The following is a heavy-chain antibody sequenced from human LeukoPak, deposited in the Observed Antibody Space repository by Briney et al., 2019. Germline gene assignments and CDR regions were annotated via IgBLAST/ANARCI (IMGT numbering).Heavy chain of an antibody. CDR2: ISYDGTNK. Sequence: GGSLRLSCAASGFTFSSYGMHWVRQAPGKGLEWVAFISYDGTNKYYADSVKGRFTISRDNSKNTLYLQMNSLRAEDTAVYFCARDGDMLTDYYVHEYDYWGQGTLVTVSS. CDR1: GFTFSSYG. D-gene: IGHD3-9*01. V-gene: IGHV3-30*03. CDR3: ARDGDMLTDYYVHEYDY. J-gene: IGHJ4*02.